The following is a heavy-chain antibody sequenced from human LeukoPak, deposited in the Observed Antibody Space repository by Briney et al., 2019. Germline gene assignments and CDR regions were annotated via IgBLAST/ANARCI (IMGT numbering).Heavy chain of an antibody. CDR2: ISYDGTNK. Sequence: GGSLRLSCAASGFTFSSYGMHWVRQAPGKGLEWVAFISYDGTNKYYADSVKGRFTISRDNSKNTLYLQMNSLRAEDTAVYFCARDGDMLTDYYVHEYDYWGQGTLVTVSS. CDR1: GFTFSSYG. D-gene: IGHD3-9*01. V-gene: IGHV3-30*03. CDR3: ARDGDMLTDYYVHEYDY. J-gene: IGHJ4*02.